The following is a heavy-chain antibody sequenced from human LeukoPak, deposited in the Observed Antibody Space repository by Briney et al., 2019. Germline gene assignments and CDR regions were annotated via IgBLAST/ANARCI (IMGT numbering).Heavy chain of an antibody. CDR3: ARSDGYNPLFDY. CDR1: GGSIRSYY. D-gene: IGHD5-24*01. Sequence: SETLSLTCTVSGGSIRSYYWSWIRQPPGKGLEWIGYIYYSGSTNYNPSLKSRVTISVDTSKNQFSLKLSSVTAADTAVYYCARSDGYNPLFDYWGQGTLVTVSS. V-gene: IGHV4-59*08. J-gene: IGHJ4*02. CDR2: IYYSGST.